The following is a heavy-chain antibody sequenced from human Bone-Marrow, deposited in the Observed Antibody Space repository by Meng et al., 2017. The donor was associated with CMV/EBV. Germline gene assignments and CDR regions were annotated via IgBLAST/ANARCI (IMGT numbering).Heavy chain of an antibody. CDR3: ARDPGYSSSADDY. CDR2: ISSSSSYI. D-gene: IGHD6-13*01. CDR1: GFTFSSYS. J-gene: IGHJ4*02. V-gene: IGHV3-21*01. Sequence: GESLKISCAASGFTFSSYSMNWVRQAPGKGLEWVSSISSSSSYIYYADSVKGRFTISRDNAKNSLYLQMNSLRAEDTAVYYCARDPGYSSSADDYWGQGTRVTVSS.